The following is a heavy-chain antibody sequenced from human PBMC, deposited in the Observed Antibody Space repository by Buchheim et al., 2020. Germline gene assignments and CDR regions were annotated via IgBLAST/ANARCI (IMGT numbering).Heavy chain of an antibody. CDR1: GLTLGRHS. Sequence: EVQLVESGGGLVQPGGSLRLSCVASGLTLGRHSMNWVRQAPGKGLEWVANIKEDGSEKYYVDSVKGRFTISRDNAKNSLYLQMNSWRAEDTAVYYCASAVTEAFDYWGQGT. CDR2: IKEDGSEK. D-gene: IGHD6-13*01. CDR3: ASAVTEAFDY. J-gene: IGHJ3*01. V-gene: IGHV3-7*03.